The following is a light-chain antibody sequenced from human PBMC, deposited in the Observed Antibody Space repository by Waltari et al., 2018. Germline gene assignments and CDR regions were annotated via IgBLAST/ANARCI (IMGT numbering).Light chain of an antibody. V-gene: IGLV2-11*01. CDR1: SSGDGDLNY. Sequence: QSGRTQPRSVSGSPGLSVTISCTGISSGDGDLNYVSWYQQHPGKAPKLMIYDGNMRPSGVPDRFSGSKSANTASLTISGLQAEDEADYSCCSYAGSYVIFGEGTKLTVL. CDR3: CSYAGSYVI. J-gene: IGLJ2*01. CDR2: DGN.